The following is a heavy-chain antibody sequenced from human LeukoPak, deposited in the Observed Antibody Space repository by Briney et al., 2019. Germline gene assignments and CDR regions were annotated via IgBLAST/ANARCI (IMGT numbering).Heavy chain of an antibody. CDR1: GFTFTSSA. J-gene: IGHJ6*03. CDR3: AREGLERLSGMDV. Sequence: ASVKVSCRASGFTFTSSAVQWVRQAPGQRLEWIGWIVVGSGNTNYAQKFQERVTITRDMSTSTAYMELSSLRSEDTAVYYCAREGLERLSGMDVWGKGTTVTVSS. CDR2: IVVGSGNT. V-gene: IGHV1-58*01. D-gene: IGHD1-1*01.